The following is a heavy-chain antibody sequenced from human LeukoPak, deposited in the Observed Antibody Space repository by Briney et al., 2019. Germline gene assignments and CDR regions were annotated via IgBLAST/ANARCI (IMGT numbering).Heavy chain of an antibody. CDR1: GFMFSSFW. J-gene: IGHJ4*02. Sequence: GGSLRLSGAASGFMFSSFWMSWVRLAPGKGLEWVANIKEDGTETYYVDSVKGRFTISRDNAKNSLYLRMNSLRVEDTAVYYCAKEGRSLQTYWGQGTLVTVSS. D-gene: IGHD5-24*01. CDR3: AKEGRSLQTY. CDR2: IKEDGTET. V-gene: IGHV3-7*03.